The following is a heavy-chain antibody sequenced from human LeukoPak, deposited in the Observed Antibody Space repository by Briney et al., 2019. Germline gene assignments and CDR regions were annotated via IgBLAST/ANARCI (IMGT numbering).Heavy chain of an antibody. CDR1: GFTFSSYG. J-gene: IGHJ6*02. CDR2: ISYDGSNK. D-gene: IGHD3-22*01. V-gene: IGHV3-30*18. CDR3: AKIYVSSAYKGYGMDV. Sequence: GGSLRLSCAASGFTFSSYGMHWVRQAPGKGLAWVAVISYDGSNKYYADSVKGRFTISRDNSKNTLYLQMNSLTAEDTAVYYCAKIYVSSAYKGYGMDVWGQGTTVTVSS.